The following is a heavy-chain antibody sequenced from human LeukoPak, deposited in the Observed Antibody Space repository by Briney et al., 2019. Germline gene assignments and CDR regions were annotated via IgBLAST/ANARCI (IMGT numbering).Heavy chain of an antibody. CDR2: IYTSGST. CDR3: ARAKIAARDPNNWFDP. J-gene: IGHJ5*02. V-gene: IGHV4-61*02. Sequence: SETLSLTCTVSGGSIGSGSYYWSWIRQPAGKGLEWIGRIYTSGSTNYNPSLKSRVTMSVDTSKNQFSLKLSSVTAADTAVYFCARAKIAARDPNNWFDPWGQGTLVTVSS. D-gene: IGHD6-6*01. CDR1: GGSIGSGSYY.